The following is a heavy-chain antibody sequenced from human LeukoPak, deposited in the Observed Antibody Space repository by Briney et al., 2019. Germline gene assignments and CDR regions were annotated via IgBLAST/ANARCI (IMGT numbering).Heavy chain of an antibody. Sequence: GSLRLSCAASGFTFSSYWMSWVRQGPGKGLEWVANIKQDGSVESYVVSVKGRFTISRDNTKESLYLQMISLRAEDTAVYYCARIGYSSSSFDFWGQGTLVTVSS. V-gene: IGHV3-7*05. CDR3: ARIGYSSSSFDF. CDR2: IKQDGSVE. J-gene: IGHJ4*02. D-gene: IGHD6-6*01. CDR1: GFTFSSYW.